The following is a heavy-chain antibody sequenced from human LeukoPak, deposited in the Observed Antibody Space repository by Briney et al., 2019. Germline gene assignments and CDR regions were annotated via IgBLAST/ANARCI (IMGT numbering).Heavy chain of an antibody. V-gene: IGHV3-74*01. CDR1: GFTFSSYW. J-gene: IGHJ3*02. D-gene: IGHD3-22*01. CDR2: INNDGSST. CDR3: ARVAYYYDGSDYYSHAFDI. Sequence: TGGSLRLSCAASGFTFSSYWMHWVRQAPGKGLVWVSHINNDGSSTTYADSVKGRFTISRDNAKNTLYLQMNSLRDEDTAVYYCARVAYYYDGSDYYSHAFDIWGQGTMVTVSS.